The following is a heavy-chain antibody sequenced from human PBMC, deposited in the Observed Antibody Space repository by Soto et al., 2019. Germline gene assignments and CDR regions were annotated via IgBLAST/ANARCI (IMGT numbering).Heavy chain of an antibody. CDR2: ISYDGSNK. Sequence: QVQLVESGGGVVQPGRSLRLSCAASGFTFSSYGMHWVRQAPGKGLEWVAVISYDGSNKYYADSVKGRFTISRDNSKNTLYLQMNSLRAEDTAVYYCAKSRYSSSWNWFDPWGQGTLVTVSS. CDR1: GFTFSSYG. CDR3: AKSRYSSSWNWFDP. V-gene: IGHV3-30*18. D-gene: IGHD6-13*01. J-gene: IGHJ5*02.